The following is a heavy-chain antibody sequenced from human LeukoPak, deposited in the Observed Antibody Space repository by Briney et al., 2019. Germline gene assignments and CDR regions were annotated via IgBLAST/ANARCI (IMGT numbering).Heavy chain of an antibody. V-gene: IGHV3-7*01. CDR2: IKQDGSEK. CDR1: GFTFSSYL. D-gene: IGHD3-3*01. J-gene: IGHJ6*03. Sequence: GGSLRLSCAASGFTFSSYLMSWVRQAPGKGLEWVANIKQDGSEKYYVDSVKGRFTISRDNAKNSLYLQMNSLRAEDTAVYYCARVGWDFRSGYYREGYYYYYMDVWGKGTTVTVSS. CDR3: ARVGWDFRSGYYREGYYYYYMDV.